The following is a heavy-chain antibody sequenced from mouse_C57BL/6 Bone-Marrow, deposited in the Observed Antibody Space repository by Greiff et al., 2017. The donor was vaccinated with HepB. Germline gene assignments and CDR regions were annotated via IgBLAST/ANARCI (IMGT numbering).Heavy chain of an antibody. Sequence: VQLKQPGAELVRPGTSVKLSCKASGYTFTSYWMHWVKQRPGQGLEWIGVIDPSDSYTNYNQKFKGKATLTVDTSSSTAYMQLSSLTSEDSAVYYCARGEGSYGNYPAWFAYWGQGTLVTVSA. V-gene: IGHV1-59*01. CDR1: GYTFTSYW. D-gene: IGHD2-1*01. CDR3: ARGEGSYGNYPAWFAY. J-gene: IGHJ3*01. CDR2: IDPSDSYT.